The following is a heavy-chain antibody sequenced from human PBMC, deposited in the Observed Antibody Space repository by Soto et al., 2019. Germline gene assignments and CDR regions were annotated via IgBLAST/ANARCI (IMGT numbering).Heavy chain of an antibody. D-gene: IGHD3-16*01. J-gene: IGHJ4*02. Sequence: EVQLLESGGGLVQPEGSLRLSCAASGFTFSSYAMSWVRQAPGKGLEWVSAISGSGGSTYYADSVKGRFTISRDNSKNTLYLQMNSLRAEDTAVYYCASLGSDDSVFTGMSDYWGQGTLVTVSS. CDR2: ISGSGGST. CDR3: ASLGSDDSVFTGMSDY. V-gene: IGHV3-23*01. CDR1: GFTFSSYA.